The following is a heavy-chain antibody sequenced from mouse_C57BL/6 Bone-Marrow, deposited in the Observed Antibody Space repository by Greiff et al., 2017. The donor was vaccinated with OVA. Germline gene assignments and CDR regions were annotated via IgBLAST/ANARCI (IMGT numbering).Heavy chain of an antibody. Sequence: VQLQQSGPELAKPGASVKIPCKASGYTFTDYNMDWVKQSHGKSLEWIGDINFNNGGTIYNQKFKGKATFTVDKSSSTAYMELRSLTSEDTAVYYCARGGDYDYDGGAWFAYWGQGTLVTVSA. V-gene: IGHV1-18*01. CDR3: ARGGDYDYDGGAWFAY. J-gene: IGHJ3*01. CDR1: GYTFTDYN. CDR2: INFNNGGT. D-gene: IGHD2-4*01.